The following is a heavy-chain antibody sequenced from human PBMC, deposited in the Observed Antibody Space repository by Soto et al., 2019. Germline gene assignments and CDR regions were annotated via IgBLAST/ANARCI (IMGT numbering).Heavy chain of an antibody. CDR3: AADTGYDSSGYYLLMDV. CDR2: IVVGSGNT. V-gene: IGHV1-58*01. D-gene: IGHD3-22*01. Sequence: ASVKVSCKASGFTFTSSAVQWVRQARGQRLEWIGWIVVGSGNTNYAQKFQERVTITRDMSTSTAYMELSSLRSEDTAVYYCAADTGYDSSGYYLLMDVWGQGTTVTVSS. J-gene: IGHJ6*02. CDR1: GFTFTSSA.